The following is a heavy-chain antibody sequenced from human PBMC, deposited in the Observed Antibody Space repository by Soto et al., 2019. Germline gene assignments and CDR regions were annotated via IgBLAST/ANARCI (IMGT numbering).Heavy chain of an antibody. Sequence: SETLSLTCAVSGGSISSGGYSWSWIRQPPGKGLEWIGYIYYSGSTYYNQSLKSRVTISVDTSKNQFSLKLSSVTAADTAVYYCARASTGYCSGGSCYSLYWFDPWGQGTLVTVSS. CDR2: IYYSGST. J-gene: IGHJ5*02. D-gene: IGHD2-15*01. CDR1: GGSISSGGYS. V-gene: IGHV4-30-2*05. CDR3: ARASTGYCSGGSCYSLYWFDP.